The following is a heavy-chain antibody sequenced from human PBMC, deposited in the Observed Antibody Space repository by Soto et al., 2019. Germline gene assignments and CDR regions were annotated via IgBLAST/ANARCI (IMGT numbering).Heavy chain of an antibody. V-gene: IGHV3-7*01. CDR3: ARVYFKYDY. CDR1: GFTFSNYW. D-gene: IGHD3-10*01. CDR2: IKEDGSEK. Sequence: LRPSCAASGFTFSNYWMTWVRQAPGKGLEWVANIKEDGSEKYYVDSVKGRFTISRDNAKNSLYLQMNSLRAEDTAVYFCARVYFKYDYWGQGTLVTVSS. J-gene: IGHJ4*02.